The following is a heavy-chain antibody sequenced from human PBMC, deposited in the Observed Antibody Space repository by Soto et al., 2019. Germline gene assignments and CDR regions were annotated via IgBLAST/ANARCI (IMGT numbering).Heavy chain of an antibody. D-gene: IGHD5-12*01. J-gene: IGHJ6*03. Sequence: QVQLVESGGGVVQPGRSLRLSCAASGFTFSSYGMHWVRQAPGKGLEWVAVIWYDGSNKYYADSVKGRFTISRDNSKNTLYLQMNSLRAEDTAVYYCARVGNVGYLYYYYYYYMDVWGKGTTVTVSS. CDR1: GFTFSSYG. CDR2: IWYDGSNK. V-gene: IGHV3-33*01. CDR3: ARVGNVGYLYYYYYYYMDV.